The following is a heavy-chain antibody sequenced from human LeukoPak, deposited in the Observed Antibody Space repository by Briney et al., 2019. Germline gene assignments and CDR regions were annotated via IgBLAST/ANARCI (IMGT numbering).Heavy chain of an antibody. CDR2: ISYDGSNK. J-gene: IGHJ4*02. Sequence: GGSLRLSCAASGFTVSSNYMSWVRQAPGKGLEWVAVISYDGSNKYYEDSVKGRFTISRDNSKNTLYLQMNSLRAEDTAVYYCARGLTGGDPVWGQGTLVTVSS. D-gene: IGHD7-27*01. V-gene: IGHV3-30*03. CDR1: GFTVSSNY. CDR3: ARGLTGGDPV.